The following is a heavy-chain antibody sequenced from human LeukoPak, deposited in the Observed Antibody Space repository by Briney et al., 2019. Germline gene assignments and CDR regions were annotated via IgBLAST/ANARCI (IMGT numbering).Heavy chain of an antibody. Sequence: SETLSLTCTVSGYSISSGYYWGWIRQPPGKGLEWIGSIYYSGSTYYNPSLKSRVTISVDTSKNQFSLKLSSVTAADTAVYYCARDGAGGYDSSGYFTYWGQGTLVTVSS. V-gene: IGHV4-38-2*02. CDR1: GYSISSGYY. J-gene: IGHJ4*02. CDR2: IYYSGST. D-gene: IGHD3-22*01. CDR3: ARDGAGGYDSSGYFTY.